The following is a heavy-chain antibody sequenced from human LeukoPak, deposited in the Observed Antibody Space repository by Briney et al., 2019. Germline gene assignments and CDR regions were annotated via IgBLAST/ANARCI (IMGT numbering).Heavy chain of an antibody. Sequence: PSETLSLTCTVSGGSISSYYWSWIRQPPGKGLEWIGYIYYSGSTNYNPSLKSRVTISVDTSKNQFSLKLSSVTAADTAVYYCARVRRITIFGVAPRGWFDPWGQGTLVTVSS. J-gene: IGHJ5*02. CDR3: ARVRRITIFGVAPRGWFDP. V-gene: IGHV4-59*01. CDR1: GGSISSYY. CDR2: IYYSGST. D-gene: IGHD3-3*01.